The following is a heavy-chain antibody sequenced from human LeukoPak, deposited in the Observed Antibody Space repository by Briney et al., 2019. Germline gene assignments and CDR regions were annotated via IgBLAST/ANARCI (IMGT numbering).Heavy chain of an antibody. V-gene: IGHV3-11*04. CDR1: GFTFSDYY. CDR2: ISSSGSTI. CDR3: GLYCSSTSCYTGYFDY. D-gene: IGHD2-2*02. J-gene: IGHJ4*02. Sequence: GGSLRLSCAASGFTFSDYYMSWIRQAPGKGLEWDSYISSSGSTIYYADSVKGRFTISRDNAKNSLYLQMNSLRAEDTAVYYCGLYCSSTSCYTGYFDYWGPGTLVTVSS.